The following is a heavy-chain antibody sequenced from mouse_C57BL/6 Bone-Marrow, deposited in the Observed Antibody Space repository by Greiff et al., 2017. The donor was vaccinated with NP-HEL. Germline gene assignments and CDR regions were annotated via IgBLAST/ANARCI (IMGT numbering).Heavy chain of an antibody. CDR3: ARERFPLLLRRYWYFDV. CDR2: IYPGSGST. V-gene: IGHV1-55*01. D-gene: IGHD1-1*01. Sequence: QVHVKQPGAELVKPGASVKMSCKASGYTFTSYWITWVKQRPGQGLEWIGDIYPGSGSTNYNEKFKSKATLTVDTSSSTAYMQLSSLTSEDSAVYYCARERFPLLLRRYWYFDVWGTGTTVTVSS. CDR1: GYTFTSYW. J-gene: IGHJ1*03.